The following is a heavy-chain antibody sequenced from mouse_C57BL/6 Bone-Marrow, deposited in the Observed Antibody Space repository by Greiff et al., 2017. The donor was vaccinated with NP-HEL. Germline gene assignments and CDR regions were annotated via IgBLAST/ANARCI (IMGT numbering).Heavy chain of an antibody. Sequence: QVQLQQPGAELVQPGASVKMSCKASGYTFTSYWLTWVKQRPGQGLEWIGDIYPGSGSTNYNEKFKSKATLTVDTSSSTAYMQLSSLTSEDSAVYYCARERSRRRYAMDYWGQGTSVTVSS. J-gene: IGHJ4*01. CDR1: GYTFTSYW. CDR2: IYPGSGST. V-gene: IGHV1-55*01. CDR3: ARERSRRRYAMDY. D-gene: IGHD2-12*01.